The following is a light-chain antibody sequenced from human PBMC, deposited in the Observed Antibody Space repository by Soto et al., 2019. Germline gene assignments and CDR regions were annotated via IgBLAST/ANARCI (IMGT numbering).Light chain of an antibody. CDR2: EVS. Sequence: QSVLTQPASVSGSPGQSITVSCTGTSGDVAGYVSWYQQHPGKAPKLMIYEVSIRPSGVSNRFSASKSGNTASLTISGLQAEDEADSYCSSYTSSNTLVFGTGTKLTVL. CDR1: SGDVAGY. J-gene: IGLJ1*01. V-gene: IGLV2-14*01. CDR3: SSYTSSNTLV.